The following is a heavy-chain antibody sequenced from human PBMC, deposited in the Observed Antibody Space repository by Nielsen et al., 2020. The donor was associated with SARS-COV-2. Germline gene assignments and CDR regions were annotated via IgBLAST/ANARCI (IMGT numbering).Heavy chain of an antibody. CDR3: ARSALVVVPAAITGQRYYMDV. V-gene: IGHV4-34*01. CDR1: GGSFSGYY. Sequence: GSLRLSCAVYGGSFSGYYWSWIRQPPGKGLEWIGEINHSGSTNYNPSLKSRVTISVDTSKNQFSLKLSSVTAADTAVYYCARSALVVVPAAITGQRYYMDVWGKGTTVTVS. CDR2: INHSGST. D-gene: IGHD2-2*02. J-gene: IGHJ6*03.